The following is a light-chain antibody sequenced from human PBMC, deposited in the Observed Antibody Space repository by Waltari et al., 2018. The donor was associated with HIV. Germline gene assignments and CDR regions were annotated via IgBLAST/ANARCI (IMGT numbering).Light chain of an antibody. J-gene: IGLJ3*02. Sequence: SSELAQDPAVSVALGQTVRIPCPGDSVRSYYASWYQQKPGQAPVLVIYGENNRPSGIPDRFSGSRSGNTASLTIAGAQAEDEADYYCNSRDDSGHWFFGGGTKVTVL. V-gene: IGLV3-19*01. CDR2: GEN. CDR3: NSRDDSGHWF. CDR1: SVRSYY.